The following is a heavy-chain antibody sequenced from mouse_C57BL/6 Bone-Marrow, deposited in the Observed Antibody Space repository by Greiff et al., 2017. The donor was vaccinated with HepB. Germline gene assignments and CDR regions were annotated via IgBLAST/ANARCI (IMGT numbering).Heavy chain of an antibody. CDR1: GYTFTSYG. CDR2: IYPRSGNT. D-gene: IGHD2-3*01. V-gene: IGHV1-81*01. CDR3: ARDGYLDY. J-gene: IGHJ2*01. Sequence: VQLQQSGAELARPGASVKLSCTASGYTFTSYGISWVKQRTGQGLEWIGEIYPRSGNTYYTEKFKGKATMTADKSSSTAYMEVRSLTSEDSAVYFCARDGYLDYWGQGTTLTVSS.